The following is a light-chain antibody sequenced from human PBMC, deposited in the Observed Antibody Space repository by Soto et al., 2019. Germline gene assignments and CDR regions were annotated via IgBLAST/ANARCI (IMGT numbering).Light chain of an antibody. J-gene: IGKJ2*01. CDR3: QQYYSVPYT. CDR1: QSVLYSSNNRNY. Sequence: DIVMTQSPDSLAVSLGERATINCKSSQSVLYSSNNRNYLTWYQQKPGQPPKLLISWASTRESGVPDRFSGSGSGTDFTLTIGSLQAEDVAVYYCQQYYSVPYTFGQGTKLEI. CDR2: WAS. V-gene: IGKV4-1*01.